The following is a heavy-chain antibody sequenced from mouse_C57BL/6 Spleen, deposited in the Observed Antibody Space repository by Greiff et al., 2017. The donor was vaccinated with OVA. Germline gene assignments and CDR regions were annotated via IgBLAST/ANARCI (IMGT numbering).Heavy chain of an antibody. J-gene: IGHJ2*01. CDR3: ARSQITTVVAGDY. D-gene: IGHD1-1*01. CDR2: IDPSDSYT. V-gene: IGHV1-50*01. Sequence: QVQLQQPGAELVKPGASVKLSCKASGYTFTSYWMQWVKQRPGQGLEWIGEIDPSDSYTTYNHKFKGKATLTVDTSSSTAYMQLSSLTSEDSAVYYCARSQITTVVAGDYWGQGTTLTVSS. CDR1: GYTFTSYW.